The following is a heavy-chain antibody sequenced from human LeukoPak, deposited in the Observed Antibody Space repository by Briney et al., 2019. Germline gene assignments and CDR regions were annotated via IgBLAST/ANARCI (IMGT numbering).Heavy chain of an antibody. CDR1: GFIFGDYA. J-gene: IGHJ4*02. CDR3: TNSDDYGDY. V-gene: IGHV3-30*04. CDR2: IAFDDTDR. Sequence: GGSLRLSCAASGFIFGDYAMHWVRQAPGKGLEWVAAIAFDDTDRYYIDSVKGRFTFSRDDSKNTLYLHMTSLRAEDTAVYYCTNSDDYGDYWGQGTLVTVSS.